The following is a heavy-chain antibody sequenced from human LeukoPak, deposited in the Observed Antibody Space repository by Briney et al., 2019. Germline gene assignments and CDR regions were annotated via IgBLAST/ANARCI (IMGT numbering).Heavy chain of an antibody. D-gene: IGHD1-26*01. CDR3: ARRGTLGYFDY. CDR1: GGSISSYY. Sequence: SETLSLTCTVSGGSISSYYWSWIRQPPGKGLEWIGDIYYSGSTNYNPSLKSRVTISVDTSKNQFSLKLSSVTAADTAVYYCARRGTLGYFDYWGQGTLVTVSS. V-gene: IGHV4-59*01. CDR2: IYYSGST. J-gene: IGHJ4*02.